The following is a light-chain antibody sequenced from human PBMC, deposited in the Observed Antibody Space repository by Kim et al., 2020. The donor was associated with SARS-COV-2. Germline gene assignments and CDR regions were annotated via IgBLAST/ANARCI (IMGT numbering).Light chain of an antibody. V-gene: IGKV3-20*01. CDR1: HHVTSTS. J-gene: IGKJ1*01. CDR2: GAS. CDR3: QQYSSSPAT. Sequence: SPGERPTLSCSSIHHVTSTSLPWYQHNPGQPPSLLISGASSRATGIPDRFSGSGSGTAFTLTITRLEPEDFAVYYCQQYSSSPATFGQGTKVDIK.